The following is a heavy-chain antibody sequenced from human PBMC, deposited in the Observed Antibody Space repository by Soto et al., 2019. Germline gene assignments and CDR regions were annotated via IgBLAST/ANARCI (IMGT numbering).Heavy chain of an antibody. D-gene: IGHD2-2*01. CDR1: GYTFTGYY. CDR3: AIGYCSSTSCRPHYYYGMDV. V-gene: IGHV1-2*04. Sequence: QVQLVQSGAEVKKPGASVKVSCKASGYTFTGYYMHWVRQAPGQGLEWMGWINPNCGGTNYAQKFQGWVTMTRDTSISTAYMELSRLRSDDTAVYYCAIGYCSSTSCRPHYYYGMDVWGQGTTVTVSS. CDR2: INPNCGGT. J-gene: IGHJ6*02.